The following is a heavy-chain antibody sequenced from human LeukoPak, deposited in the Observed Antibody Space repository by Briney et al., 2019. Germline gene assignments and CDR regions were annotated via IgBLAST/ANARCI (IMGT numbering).Heavy chain of an antibody. J-gene: IGHJ6*02. CDR3: ARGRYYGMDV. CDR2: VNSDGSST. CDR1: GFTFTSYW. Sequence: GGSLRLSCAASGFTFTSYWMHWVRQAPGKGLVWVSRVNSDGSSTTYADSVKGRFTISRDNAKNTLYLQMNSLRAEDTAVYYCARGRYYGMDVWGQGTTLTVSS. V-gene: IGHV3-74*01.